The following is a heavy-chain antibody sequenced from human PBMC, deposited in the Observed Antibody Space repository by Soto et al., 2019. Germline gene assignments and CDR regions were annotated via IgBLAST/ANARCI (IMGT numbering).Heavy chain of an antibody. CDR2: MGAHSGHT. CDR3: GREGQHLAQEDYYQLNGMDV. D-gene: IGHD6-13*01. CDR1: GYNFTRFG. V-gene: IGHV1-18*01. J-gene: IGHJ6*02. Sequence: QFQLVQSGAEVKKPGASVKVSCKASGYNFTRFGISWVRQAPGHGLEWMGWMGAHSGHTRQAQKFQGRRTMTTDASMNTAYMDLRSLTSDDTALYYCGREGQHLAQEDYYQLNGMDVWGQGTTVIVSS.